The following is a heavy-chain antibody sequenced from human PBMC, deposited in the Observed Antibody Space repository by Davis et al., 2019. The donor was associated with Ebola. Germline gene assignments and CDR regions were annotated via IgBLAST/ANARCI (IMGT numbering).Heavy chain of an antibody. V-gene: IGHV3-30-3*01. CDR3: ARDSASITMIVIVYNYFDY. D-gene: IGHD3-22*01. Sequence: GGSLRLSCAASGFTFSSYAMHWVRQAPGKGLEWVAVISYDGSNKYYADSVKGRFTISRDNSKNTLYLQMNSLRAEDTAVYYCARDSASITMIVIVYNYFDYWGQGTLVTVSS. CDR1: GFTFSSYA. CDR2: ISYDGSNK. J-gene: IGHJ4*02.